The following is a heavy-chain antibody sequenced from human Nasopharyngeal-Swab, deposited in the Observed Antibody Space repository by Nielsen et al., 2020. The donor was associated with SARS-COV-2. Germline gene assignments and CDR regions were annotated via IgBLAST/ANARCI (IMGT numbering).Heavy chain of an antibody. D-gene: IGHD4-11*01. V-gene: IGHV3-21*01. CDR2: ISSSSSYI. J-gene: IGHJ6*02. CDR3: ARRDTVTLYYYYYGMDV. Sequence: GGSLRLSCAASGFTSSSYSMNWVRQAPGKGLEWVSSISSSSSYIYYADSVKGRFTISRDNAKNSLYLQMNSLRAEDTAVYYCARRDTVTLYYYYYGMDVWGQGTTVTVSS. CDR1: GFTSSSYS.